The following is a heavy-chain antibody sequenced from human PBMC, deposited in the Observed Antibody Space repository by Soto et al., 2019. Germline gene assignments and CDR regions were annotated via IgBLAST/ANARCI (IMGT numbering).Heavy chain of an antibody. V-gene: IGHV3-33*01. CDR1: GFTFSSYG. J-gene: IGHJ3*02. Sequence: QVQLVESGGGVVQPGRSLRLSCAASGFTFSSYGMHWVRQAPGKGLEWVAVIWYDGSNKYYADSVKGRFTISRDNSKNTLYLQMNSLRAEDTAVYYFARVSKGGAFDIWGQGTMVTVSS. CDR3: ARVSKGGAFDI. D-gene: IGHD3-16*01. CDR2: IWYDGSNK.